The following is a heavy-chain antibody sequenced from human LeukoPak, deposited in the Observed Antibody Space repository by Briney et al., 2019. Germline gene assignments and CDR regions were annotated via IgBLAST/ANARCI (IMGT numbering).Heavy chain of an antibody. CDR3: ARDKGVGGWSIDY. V-gene: IGHV3-33*01. J-gene: IGHJ4*02. Sequence: GRSLRLSCAASGFTFSNYDMHWVRQAPGKGLEWVAVIWYDGSNKYYADSVKGRFTISRDNSKNTLYLQMNSLRVEDTAIYYCARDKGVGGWSIDYWGQGTRVTVAS. CDR2: IWYDGSNK. CDR1: GFTFSNYD. D-gene: IGHD6-19*01.